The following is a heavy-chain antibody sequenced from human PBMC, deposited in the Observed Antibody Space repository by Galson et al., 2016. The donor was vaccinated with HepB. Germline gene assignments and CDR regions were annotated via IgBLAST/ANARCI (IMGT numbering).Heavy chain of an antibody. Sequence: SCAASGFAFSSFALSWVRQAPGKGMEWVSAITSGGGTTYYADSVRGRFTISRDNSKNTLFLQMNNLAADDTAVYYCAKRNSYDNGGRYFDFWGQGTLVTVSS. J-gene: IGHJ4*02. V-gene: IGHV3-23*01. CDR2: ITSGGGTT. D-gene: IGHD3-22*01. CDR1: GFAFSSFA. CDR3: AKRNSYDNGGRYFDF.